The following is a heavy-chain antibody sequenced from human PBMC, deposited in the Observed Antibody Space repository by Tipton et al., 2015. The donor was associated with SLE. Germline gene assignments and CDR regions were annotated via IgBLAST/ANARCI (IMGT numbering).Heavy chain of an antibody. J-gene: IGHJ6*02. V-gene: IGHV4-59*11. CDR1: GGSISSHY. CDR2: IYYSGST. Sequence: TLSLTCTVSGGSISSHYWSWIRQPPGKGLEWIGYIYYSGSTNYNPSPKSRVTISVDTSKNQFSLKLSSVTAADTAVYYCARDYRAAARSRYGMDVWGQGTTVTVSS. CDR3: ARDYRAAARSRYGMDV. D-gene: IGHD6-13*01.